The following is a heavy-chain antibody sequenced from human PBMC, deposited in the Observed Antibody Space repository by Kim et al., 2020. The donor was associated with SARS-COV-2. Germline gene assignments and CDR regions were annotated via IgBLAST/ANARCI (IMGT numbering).Heavy chain of an antibody. CDR1: GGSIRSGGKF. Sequence: SETLSLTCSVSGGSIRSGGKFWTWIRQHPAKGLEWIGYISYSGNPHYSPSLRSRVSISLQTSENQFSLELTSATAAAAAGYYCARGQPLDYWGHGILVP. J-gene: IGHJ4*01. D-gene: IGHD2-2*01. CDR2: ISYSGNP. CDR3: ARGQPLDY. V-gene: IGHV4-31*03.